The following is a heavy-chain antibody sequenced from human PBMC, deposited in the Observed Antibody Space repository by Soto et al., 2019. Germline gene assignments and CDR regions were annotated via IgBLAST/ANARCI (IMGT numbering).Heavy chain of an antibody. Sequence: ASVKVSCKASGYTFTSYAMHWVRQAPGQRLEWMGWINAGNGNTKYSQKFQGRVTITRDTCASTAYMELSSLRSEDTAVYYCAREVVAASAPGFDPWGQGTLVTVSS. V-gene: IGHV1-3*01. CDR1: GYTFTSYA. J-gene: IGHJ5*02. CDR3: AREVVAASAPGFDP. D-gene: IGHD2-15*01. CDR2: INAGNGNT.